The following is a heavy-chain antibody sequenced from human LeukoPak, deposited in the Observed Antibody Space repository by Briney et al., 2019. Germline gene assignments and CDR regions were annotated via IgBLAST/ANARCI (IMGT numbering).Heavy chain of an antibody. CDR1: GASLNGYF. D-gene: IGHD1-26*01. V-gene: IGHV4-59*01. Sequence: PSETLSLTCSVSGASLNGYFWNWVRQTPEKGLEGIGYVSHTGATTSNPTLKSRVSITIDTSKSQISLTMTSVTAADSALYYCARDRRGSFYTFDLWGPGTIVSVS. J-gene: IGHJ3*01. CDR3: ARDRRGSFYTFDL. CDR2: VSHTGAT.